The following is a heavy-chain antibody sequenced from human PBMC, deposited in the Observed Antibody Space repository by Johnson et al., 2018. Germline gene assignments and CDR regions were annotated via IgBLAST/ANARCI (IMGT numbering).Heavy chain of an antibody. J-gene: IGHJ5*02. V-gene: IGHV1-3*01. D-gene: IGHD6-19*01. Sequence: QVQLVQSGAEVKKPGASVKVSCKASGYTFTSYAMHWVRQAPGQRLEWMGWINAGNGNTKYSQKFQGRVTITRDTSASTAYMQMSSLRSKDTAVYYCARDSSGWLLNNWFDPWGQGTLVTVSS. CDR2: INAGNGNT. CDR3: ARDSSGWLLNNWFDP. CDR1: GYTFTSYA.